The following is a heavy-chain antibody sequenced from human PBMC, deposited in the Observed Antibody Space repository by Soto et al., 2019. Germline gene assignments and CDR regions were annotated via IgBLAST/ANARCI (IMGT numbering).Heavy chain of an antibody. D-gene: IGHD3-10*01. CDR1: GDAISSGGYS. J-gene: IGHJ5*02. CDR2: TYYTGGA. Sequence: TLSLTCTVSGDAISSGGYSWNWIRQPPGKGLEWIGYTYYTGGATYNPSLKSRVTISVDTSKNQFSLKMTSMTAADTATYYCAIDQRDGYWFDPWSQGTLVTVSS. CDR3: AIDQRDGYWFDP. V-gene: IGHV4-30-2*01.